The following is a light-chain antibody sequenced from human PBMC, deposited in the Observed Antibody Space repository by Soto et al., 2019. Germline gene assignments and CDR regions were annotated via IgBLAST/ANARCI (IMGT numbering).Light chain of an antibody. J-gene: IGKJ1*01. V-gene: IGKV1-39*01. Sequence: DIQMAQSPSSLSASVGDRITITCRASQNIRDSLNWYQHKPGMAPQLMIFAASNLHSGVPSRFSVSGSGTDFTLTISSLQHEDFATYCCQQTFVMFPWTFGQRTKVEMK. CDR1: QNIRDS. CDR3: QQTFVMFPWT. CDR2: AAS.